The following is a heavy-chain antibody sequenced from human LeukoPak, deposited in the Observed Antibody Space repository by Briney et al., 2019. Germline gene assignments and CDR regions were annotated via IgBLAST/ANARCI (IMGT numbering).Heavy chain of an antibody. J-gene: IGHJ6*03. CDR3: ARDSVVPAAIYYYYYYMDV. V-gene: IGHV4-39*02. D-gene: IGHD2-2*01. Sequence: KPSETLSLTCAVSGGSISSSNYYWGWIRQPPGKGLEWIATIYYTGSTYYNPSFKSRVTMSLDTSQNQFSLKVSSVAVEDTAVYYCARDSVVPAAIYYYYYYMDVWGKGTTVTVSS. CDR1: GGSISSSNYY. CDR2: IYYTGST.